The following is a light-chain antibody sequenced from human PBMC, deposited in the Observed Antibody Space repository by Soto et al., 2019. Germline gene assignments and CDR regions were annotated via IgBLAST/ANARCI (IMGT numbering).Light chain of an antibody. Sequence: DIVMTQSPDSLAVSLGERATINCKSSQRVLYSSNNKNYLDWYQQKPGQPPKLLIYWASTRESGVPDRFSGSGSGTYFTLPISSLQAEDVAVYYCQQYYSTPYTFGQGTKLEIK. CDR2: WAS. CDR1: QRVLYSSNNKNY. CDR3: QQYYSTPYT. V-gene: IGKV4-1*01. J-gene: IGKJ2*01.